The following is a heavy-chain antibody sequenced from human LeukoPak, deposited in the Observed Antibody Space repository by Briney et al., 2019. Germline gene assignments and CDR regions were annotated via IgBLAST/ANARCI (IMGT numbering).Heavy chain of an antibody. D-gene: IGHD2-8*01. J-gene: IGHJ6*03. CDR1: GFTFSSYG. CDR2: IRYDGSNK. CDR3: AKDRCSNGVGCYYYYMDV. Sequence: GGSLRLSCAASGFTFSSYGMHWVRQAPGKGLGWVAFIRYDGSNKYYADSVKGRFTISRDNSKNTLYLQMNSLRAEDTAVYYCAKDRCSNGVGCYYYYMDVWGKGTTVTISS. V-gene: IGHV3-30*02.